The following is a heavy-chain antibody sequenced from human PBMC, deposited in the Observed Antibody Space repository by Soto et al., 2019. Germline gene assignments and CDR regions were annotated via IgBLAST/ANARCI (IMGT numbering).Heavy chain of an antibody. Sequence: PGGSLRLSCAASGFTFSSYAMSWVRQAPGKGLEWVSAISGSGGSTYYADSVKGRFTISRDNSKNTLYLQMNSLRAEDTAVYYCAKVPEYSSGCYWFAPWGQGTLVTVSS. J-gene: IGHJ5*02. V-gene: IGHV3-23*01. CDR2: ISGSGGST. CDR3: AKVPEYSSGCYWFAP. D-gene: IGHD6-19*01. CDR1: GFTFSSYA.